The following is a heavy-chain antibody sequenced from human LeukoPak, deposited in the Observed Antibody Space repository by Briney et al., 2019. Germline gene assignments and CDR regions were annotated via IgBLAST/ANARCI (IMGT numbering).Heavy chain of an antibody. Sequence: GGSLRLSCAASGFTLSSYGMHWVRQAPGKGLEWVAVISYDGSNKYYADSVKGRFTISRDNSKNTLYLQMNSLRAEDTAVYYCAKDREMATIPGAWGQGTLVTVSS. CDR2: ISYDGSNK. CDR1: GFTLSSYG. D-gene: IGHD5-24*01. V-gene: IGHV3-30*18. CDR3: AKDREMATIPGA. J-gene: IGHJ5*02.